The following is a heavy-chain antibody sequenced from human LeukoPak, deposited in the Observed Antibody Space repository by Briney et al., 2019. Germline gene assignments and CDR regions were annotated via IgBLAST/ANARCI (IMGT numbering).Heavy chain of an antibody. J-gene: IGHJ5*02. Sequence: PSETLSLTCAVSGVSFTGYYWSWVRHPPGEGVEWIGEINHRWSTNYNPSLKSRVTISVDTSKNQFSLKLSSVTAADTAVYYCARGLGRVTTGIRGFVLWGQGTLVSVSS. V-gene: IGHV4-34*01. D-gene: IGHD4-17*01. CDR2: INHRWST. CDR1: GVSFTGYY. CDR3: ARGLGRVTTGIRGFVL.